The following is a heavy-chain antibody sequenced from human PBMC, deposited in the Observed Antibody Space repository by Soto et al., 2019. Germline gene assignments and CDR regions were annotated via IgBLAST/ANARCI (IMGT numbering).Heavy chain of an antibody. J-gene: IGHJ4*02. D-gene: IGHD2-21*01. CDR2: FNPILSMS. Sequence: ASVKVSCKASGDTFNFYSINWVRQAPGLGLEWVGRFNPILSMSNSAQKFQGRVTLTADKSASTAYMELSSLRSEDTAIYYCARPEINYSRFDSWGQGTLVTVSS. CDR1: GDTFNFYS. V-gene: IGHV1-69*02. CDR3: ARPEINYSRFDS.